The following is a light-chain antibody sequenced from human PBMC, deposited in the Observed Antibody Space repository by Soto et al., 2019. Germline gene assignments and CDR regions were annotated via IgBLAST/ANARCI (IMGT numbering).Light chain of an antibody. CDR3: QQYNNWPGT. V-gene: IGKV3-15*01. J-gene: IGKJ1*01. CDR2: GAS. CDR1: QSVSSN. Sequence: EIVMTQSPATLSVSPGERATLSCRASQSVSSNLAWYQQKPGQAPRLLIYGASTRATGIPARFSGSGPGTEFTLTISSLQSEDFAVYYCQQYNNWPGTFGQGTKVDI.